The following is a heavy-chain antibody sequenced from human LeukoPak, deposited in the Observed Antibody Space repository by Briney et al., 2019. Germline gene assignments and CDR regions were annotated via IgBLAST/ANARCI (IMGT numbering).Heavy chain of an antibody. CDR2: ISGSGGST. J-gene: IGHJ4*02. D-gene: IGHD1-26*01. Sequence: GGSLRLSCAASGFTFSSYAMSWVRQAPGKGLEWVSAISGSGGSTYFADSVKGRFTISRDNSKNTLYLQMNSLRAEDTAVYYCAKGRNQWELLPEFDYWGQGTLVTVSS. CDR3: AKGRNQWELLPEFDY. V-gene: IGHV3-23*01. CDR1: GFTFSSYA.